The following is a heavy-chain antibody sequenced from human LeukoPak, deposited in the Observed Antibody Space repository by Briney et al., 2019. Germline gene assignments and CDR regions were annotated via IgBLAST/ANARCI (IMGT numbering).Heavy chain of an antibody. V-gene: IGHV3-53*01. Sequence: PGGSLRLSCAASGFTVSSNYMSWVRQAPGKGLEWVSVIYSGGSTYYADSVKGRFTISRDNSKNTLYPQMKSPGTEDTAVYYCARDLKTLNRITGTTSRSFYYMDVWGKGTTVSVSS. CDR1: GFTVSSNY. CDR2: IYSGGST. J-gene: IGHJ6*03. CDR3: ARDLKTLNRITGTTSRSFYYMDV. D-gene: IGHD1-20*01.